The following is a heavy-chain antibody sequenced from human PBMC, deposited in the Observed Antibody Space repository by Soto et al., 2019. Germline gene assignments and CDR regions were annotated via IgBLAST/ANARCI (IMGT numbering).Heavy chain of an antibody. Sequence: QVQLVQSGAEVKKPGSSVKVSCKASGGTFSSYTISWVRQAPGQGLEWMGRIIPILGIANYAQKFQGRVTITADKSTSTAYRELSSLISEDTAVYYCARVYGSGSSNYGSCGRDVWGQGTTVTVSS. V-gene: IGHV1-69*02. CDR1: GGTFSSYT. J-gene: IGHJ6*02. CDR2: IIPILGIA. CDR3: ARVYGSGSSNYGSCGRDV. D-gene: IGHD3-10*01.